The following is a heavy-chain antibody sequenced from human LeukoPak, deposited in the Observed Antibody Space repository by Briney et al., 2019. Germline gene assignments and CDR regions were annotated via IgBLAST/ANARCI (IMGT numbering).Heavy chain of an antibody. CDR3: ARDRSTIFGVVTIDY. CDR2: INPSGGST. D-gene: IGHD3-3*01. Sequence: ASVKVSCKASGYIFTNYYIHWVRQAPGQGLEWMGAINPSGGSTNYAQKFQGRVTMTRDMSTSTAYMELSSLRSEDTAVYYCARDRSTIFGVVTIDYWGQGTLVTVSS. J-gene: IGHJ4*02. V-gene: IGHV1-46*01. CDR1: GYIFTNYY.